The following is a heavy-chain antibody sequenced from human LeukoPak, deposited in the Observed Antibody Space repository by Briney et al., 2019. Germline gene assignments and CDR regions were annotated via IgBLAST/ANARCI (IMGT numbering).Heavy chain of an antibody. V-gene: IGHV3-9*01. CDR3: AKDIDDSRGYYYVFDF. Sequence: GGSLRLSCAASGFNFDDYAMHWVRQVPGKGLEWVSGISWNSGSIDYADSVKGRFTISRDNAKNSLYLQVNRLRTEDTAVYYCAKDIDDSRGYYYVFDFWGQGTLVTVSS. CDR1: GFNFDDYA. J-gene: IGHJ4*02. D-gene: IGHD3-22*01. CDR2: ISWNSGSI.